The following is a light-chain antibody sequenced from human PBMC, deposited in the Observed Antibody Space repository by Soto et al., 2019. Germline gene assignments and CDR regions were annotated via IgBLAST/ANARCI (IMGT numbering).Light chain of an antibody. J-gene: IGKJ5*01. V-gene: IGKV3-20*01. CDR3: QQYGSSPPIT. Sequence: EIVLTQSPGTLSLSPGERATLSCRASQSVSSSYLAWYQQKPGQAPRLIIYGASSRATGIPDRFSGSGSGTDFTLTISRLEPEDFALYYCQQYGSSPPITFGQGTRLEIK. CDR2: GAS. CDR1: QSVSSSY.